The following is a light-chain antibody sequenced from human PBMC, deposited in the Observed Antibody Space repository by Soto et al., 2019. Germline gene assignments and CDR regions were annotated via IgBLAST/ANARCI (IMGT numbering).Light chain of an antibody. Sequence: ETVMTQSPATLSVSPGERATLSCRASQSVRSKLAWYQQKPGQAPRLLIYGASTRATGIPARFSGSGSGTEFTLTISSLQYEDFVVYYCQQYNNWSPYTFGQGTKLEIK. J-gene: IGKJ2*01. CDR3: QQYNNWSPYT. CDR2: GAS. V-gene: IGKV3-15*01. CDR1: QSVRSK.